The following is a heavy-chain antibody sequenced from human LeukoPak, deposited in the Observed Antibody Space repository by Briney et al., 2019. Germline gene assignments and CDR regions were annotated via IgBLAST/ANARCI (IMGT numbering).Heavy chain of an antibody. CDR2: ISYDGSKK. Sequence: PGGSLRLSCAASGFTFSSYGMHWVRQAPGKGLEWEAVISYDGSKKYYADSVKGRFTISRDNSKNTLYLQMNSLRAEDTAVYYCAGDSSGYPADYWGQGTLVTVSS. CDR1: GFTFSSYG. J-gene: IGHJ4*02. CDR3: AGDSSGYPADY. V-gene: IGHV3-30*03. D-gene: IGHD3-22*01.